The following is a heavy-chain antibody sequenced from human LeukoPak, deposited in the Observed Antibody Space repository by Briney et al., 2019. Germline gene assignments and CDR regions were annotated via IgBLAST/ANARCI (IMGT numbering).Heavy chain of an antibody. J-gene: IGHJ4*02. D-gene: IGHD4-17*01. CDR3: AKDPYGDYSYYFDY. V-gene: IGHV3-23*01. CDR1: GFTFSSYG. CDR2: ISGSGGST. Sequence: GGSLRLSCAASGFTFSSYGMSWVRQAPGKGLEWGSAISGSGGSTYYADSVKGRFTISRDNSKNTLYLQMNSLRAEDTAVYYCAKDPYGDYSYYFDYWGQGTLVTVSS.